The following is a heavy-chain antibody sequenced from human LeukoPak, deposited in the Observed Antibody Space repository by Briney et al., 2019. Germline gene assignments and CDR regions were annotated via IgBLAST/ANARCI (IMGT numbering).Heavy chain of an antibody. CDR3: VREDDTGRYMGDDAFDI. Sequence: SVKVSCKASGYTFNSYAISWVRQAPGQGLEWMGGIIPMSDAANYPQKFRGRLTITADIPTSTVYMELSSLRSEDTAVYYCVREDDTGRYMGDDAFDIWGQGTMVTVSS. CDR1: GYTFNSYA. V-gene: IGHV1-69*06. CDR2: IIPMSDAA. D-gene: IGHD1-26*01. J-gene: IGHJ3*02.